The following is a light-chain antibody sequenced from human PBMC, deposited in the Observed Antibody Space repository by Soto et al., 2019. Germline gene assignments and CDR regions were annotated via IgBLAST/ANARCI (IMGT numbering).Light chain of an antibody. CDR3: QQYNNWPPVA. CDR1: QSVSSN. Sequence: EIVMTQSPATLSVSPGERATLSCRASQSVSSNLAWYQQRPGQAPRLLIYGVSTRATGIPARFSGSGSGTEFTLTISSLQSEDFAVYYCQQYNNWPPVAFGQGTKLEIK. J-gene: IGKJ2*01. CDR2: GVS. V-gene: IGKV3-15*01.